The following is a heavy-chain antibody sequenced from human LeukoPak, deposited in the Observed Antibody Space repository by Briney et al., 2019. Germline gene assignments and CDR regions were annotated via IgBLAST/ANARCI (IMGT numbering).Heavy chain of an antibody. CDR1: GFTFSSYG. J-gene: IGHJ6*02. CDR3: ARDLAYCGGDCYSYYYGMDV. V-gene: IGHV3-33*01. Sequence: QSGGSLRHSCAASGFTFSSYGMHWVRQAPGKGLEWVAVIWYDGSNKYYADSVKGRFTISRDNSRNTLYLQMNSLRAEDTAVYYCARDLAYCGGDCYSYYYGMDVWGQGTTVTVSS. D-gene: IGHD2-21*02. CDR2: IWYDGSNK.